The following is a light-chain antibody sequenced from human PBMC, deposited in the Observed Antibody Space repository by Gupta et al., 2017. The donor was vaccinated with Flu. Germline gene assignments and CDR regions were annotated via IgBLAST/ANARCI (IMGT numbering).Light chain of an antibody. Sequence: GTLSLAPGERATLSCRASQSVGNSFLSWYQQKPGKAPRLLIYDASNKAPGIPDRFSGSGSGTDFTLTISRLEPEDVAVYYCQQYATSPLTFGGGTKVEIK. V-gene: IGKV3-20*01. J-gene: IGKJ4*01. CDR2: DAS. CDR3: QQYATSPLT. CDR1: QSVGNSF.